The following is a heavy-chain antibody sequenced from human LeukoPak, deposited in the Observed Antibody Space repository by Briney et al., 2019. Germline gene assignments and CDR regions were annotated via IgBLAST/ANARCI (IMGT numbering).Heavy chain of an antibody. J-gene: IGHJ4*02. CDR1: GGSVSSYY. V-gene: IGHV4-59*02. D-gene: IGHD3-10*01. CDR3: ARYYYGSGSYDY. Sequence: PSETLSLTCTVSGGSVSSYYWSWIRQPPGKGLEWIGYIYYSGSTNHNPSLKSRVTISVDTSKNQFSLKLSSVTAADTAVYYCARYYYGSGSYDYWGQRTLVTVSS. CDR2: IYYSGST.